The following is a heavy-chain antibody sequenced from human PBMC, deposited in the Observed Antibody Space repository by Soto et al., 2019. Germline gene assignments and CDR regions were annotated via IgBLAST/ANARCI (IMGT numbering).Heavy chain of an antibody. Sequence: GGSLRLSCAASGLTFSSYWMQWVRQAPGKGLVWVSRINSAGSSTSYADSVKGRFTISRDNAKNTLYLQMNSLRAEDTAVYYCAKLVGPYFDYWGQGTLVTVSS. CDR1: GLTFSSYW. CDR3: AKLVGPYFDY. J-gene: IGHJ4*02. D-gene: IGHD2-15*01. CDR2: INSAGSST. V-gene: IGHV3-74*01.